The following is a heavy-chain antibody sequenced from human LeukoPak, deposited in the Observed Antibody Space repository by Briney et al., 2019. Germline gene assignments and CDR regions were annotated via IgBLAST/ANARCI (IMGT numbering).Heavy chain of an antibody. CDR2: ISYDGSNK. Sequence: GGSLRLSCAASGFTFSSYAMHWVRQAPGKGLEWVAVISYDGSNKYYADSVKGRFTISRDSSKNTLYLQMNSLRAEDTAVYYCARGPVKGANDYWGQGTLVTVSS. CDR3: ARGPVKGANDY. CDR1: GFTFSSYA. J-gene: IGHJ4*02. D-gene: IGHD1-26*01. V-gene: IGHV3-30-3*01.